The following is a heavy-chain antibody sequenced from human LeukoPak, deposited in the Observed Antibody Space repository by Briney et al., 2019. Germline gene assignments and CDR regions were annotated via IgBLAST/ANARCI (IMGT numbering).Heavy chain of an antibody. CDR2: ISYDGSNK. D-gene: IGHD3-22*01. V-gene: IGHV3-30*04. Sequence: QAGGSLRLSCAASGFTFSSYTLHWVRQAPGKGLEWVALISYDGSNKYYADSVKGRFTISRDNSKNTLYLQMNSLRAEDTAVYYCAKDRGYYDSSGYRYFDYWGQGTLVTVSS. CDR1: GFTFSSYT. J-gene: IGHJ4*02. CDR3: AKDRGYYDSSGYRYFDY.